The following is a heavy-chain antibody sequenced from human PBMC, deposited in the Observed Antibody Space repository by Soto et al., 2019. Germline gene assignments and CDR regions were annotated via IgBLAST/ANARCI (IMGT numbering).Heavy chain of an antibody. J-gene: IGHJ6*02. CDR3: AKSAGQQLVGDYYYYGMDV. CDR1: GFTFSSYA. V-gene: IGHV3-23*01. D-gene: IGHD6-13*01. CDR2: ISGSGGST. Sequence: GGSLRLSCAASGFTFSSYAISWVRQAPGKGLEWVSAISGSGGSTYYADSVKGRFTISRDNSKNTLYLQMNSLRAEDTAVYYCAKSAGQQLVGDYYYYGMDVWGQGTTVTVSS.